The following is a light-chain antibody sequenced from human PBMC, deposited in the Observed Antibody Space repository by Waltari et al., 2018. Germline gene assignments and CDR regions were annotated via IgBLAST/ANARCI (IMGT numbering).Light chain of an antibody. V-gene: IGLV2-14*03. CDR1: SSDVGFYTY. CDR3: NSYTGSSSWV. CDR2: DVF. Sequence: QSALTQPASVSGSPGQSITISCTGTSSDVGFYTYVPWYQQYPGKAPTLIIYDVFQRPSGVSNRFSGSKSGNTASLTISGLQTEDEGDYYCNSYTGSSSWVFGGGTKLTVL. J-gene: IGLJ3*02.